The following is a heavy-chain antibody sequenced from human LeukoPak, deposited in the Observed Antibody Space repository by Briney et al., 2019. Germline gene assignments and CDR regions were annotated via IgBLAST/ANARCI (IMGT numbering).Heavy chain of an antibody. CDR3: ARVSTYYDYIWGSYYFDY. D-gene: IGHD3-16*01. CDR1: GGTFSSYA. Sequence: GSSVKVSCKASGGTFSSYAISCVRQAPGQGLEWMGGIIPIFVTANYAQKFQGRVTITADESTSTAYMELSSLRSEDTAVYYCARVSTYYDYIWGSYYFDYWGQGTLVTVSS. J-gene: IGHJ4*02. CDR2: IIPIFVTA. V-gene: IGHV1-69*01.